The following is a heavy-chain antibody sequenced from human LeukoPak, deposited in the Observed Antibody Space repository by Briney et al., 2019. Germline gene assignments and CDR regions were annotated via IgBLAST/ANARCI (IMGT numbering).Heavy chain of an antibody. V-gene: IGHV3-7*01. CDR2: INEDGSEK. CDR1: GFTFSTRW. J-gene: IGHJ6*02. Sequence: GGSLRLSGAASGFTFSTRWMSWVRQAPGKGLEWVANINEDGSEKNYVESLKGRFTISRDNAKNSLYLQMNSLRAEDTALYYCARELGSYEGGYYGMDVWGQGTTVTVSS. CDR3: ARELGSYEGGYYGMDV. D-gene: IGHD1-26*01.